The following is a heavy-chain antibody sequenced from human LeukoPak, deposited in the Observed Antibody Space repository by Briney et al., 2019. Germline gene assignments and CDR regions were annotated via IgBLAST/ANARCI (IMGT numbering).Heavy chain of an antibody. D-gene: IGHD4-17*01. J-gene: IGHJ4*02. Sequence: PGESLKTSCKGSGYSFTSYWISWVRQMPGKGLEWMGRIDPSDSYTNYSPSFQGHVTISADKSISTAYLQWSSLKASDTAMYYCARLEKTVTYDLHYWGQGTLVTVSS. CDR2: IDPSDSYT. V-gene: IGHV5-10-1*01. CDR1: GYSFTSYW. CDR3: ARLEKTVTYDLHY.